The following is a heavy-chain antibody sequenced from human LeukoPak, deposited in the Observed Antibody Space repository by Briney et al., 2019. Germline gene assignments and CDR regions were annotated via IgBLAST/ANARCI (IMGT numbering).Heavy chain of an antibody. CDR2: IYYSGYT. V-gene: IGHV4-59*08. J-gene: IGHJ4*02. Sequence: PSETLSLTCTVSGGSISGYYRSWIRQPPGKGLERIGYIYYSGYTNYSPSLKSRVAISVDTSKQQFSLRLSSVTAADTAVYYCARHFNMGTSAFDYWGQGTLVTVSS. CDR3: ARHFNMGTSAFDY. CDR1: GGSISGYY. D-gene: IGHD7-27*01.